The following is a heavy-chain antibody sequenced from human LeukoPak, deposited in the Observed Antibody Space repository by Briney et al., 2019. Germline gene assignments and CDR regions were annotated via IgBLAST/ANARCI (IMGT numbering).Heavy chain of an antibody. V-gene: IGHV3-15*01. CDR1: GFTFSNAW. CDR2: IKSKTDGGTT. Sequence: PGGSLRLSCAASGFTFSNAWMSWVRQAPGKGLEWVGRIKSKTDGGTTDYAAPVKGRFTISRDDSKNTLYLQMNSLRAEDTAVYYCARDRKLLFGVWTAFDIWGQGTMVTVSS. J-gene: IGHJ3*02. D-gene: IGHD2-21*02. CDR3: ARDRKLLFGVWTAFDI.